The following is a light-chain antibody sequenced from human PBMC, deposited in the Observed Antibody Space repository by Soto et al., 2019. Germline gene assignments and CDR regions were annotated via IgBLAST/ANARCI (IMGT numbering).Light chain of an antibody. Sequence: EIVLTQSPGTLSLSAGERATLTCRASQSVSSNYFAWFQQRPGQAPRLLIYGVSARATGTPDRFSASGSATEFTLNINRLEPDDFAVYYCQQYGASPWTFGQGTKVDIK. V-gene: IGKV3-20*01. J-gene: IGKJ1*01. CDR1: QSVSSNY. CDR3: QQYGASPWT. CDR2: GVS.